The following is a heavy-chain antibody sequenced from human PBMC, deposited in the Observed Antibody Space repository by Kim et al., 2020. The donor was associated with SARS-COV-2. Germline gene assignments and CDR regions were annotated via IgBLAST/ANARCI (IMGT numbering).Heavy chain of an antibody. CDR2: IIPIFGTA. CDR1: GGTFSSYA. Sequence: SVKVSCKASGGTFSSYAISWVRQAPGQGLEWMGGIIPIFGTANYAQKFQGRVTITADESTSTAYMELSSLRSEDTAVYYCARDAQISIAARPVNFQHWGQGTLVTVSS. CDR3: ARDAQISIAARPVNFQH. J-gene: IGHJ1*01. D-gene: IGHD6-6*01. V-gene: IGHV1-69*13.